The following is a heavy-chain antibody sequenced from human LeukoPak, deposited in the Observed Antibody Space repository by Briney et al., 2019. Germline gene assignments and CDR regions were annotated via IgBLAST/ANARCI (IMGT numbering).Heavy chain of an antibody. V-gene: IGHV4-34*01. D-gene: IGHD6-19*01. CDR1: GGSFSGYY. Sequence: SETLSLTCAVYGGSFSGYYWSWIRQPPGKGLEWIGEINHSGSTNYNPSLKSRVTISVGTSKNQFSLKLSSVTAADTAVYYCARVPYSSGWYYFDYWGQGTLVTVSS. CDR3: ARVPYSSGWYYFDY. CDR2: INHSGST. J-gene: IGHJ4*02.